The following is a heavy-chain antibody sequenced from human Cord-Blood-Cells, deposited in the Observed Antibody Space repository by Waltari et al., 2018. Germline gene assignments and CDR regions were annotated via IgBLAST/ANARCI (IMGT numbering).Heavy chain of an antibody. D-gene: IGHD3-3*01. V-gene: IGHV3-72*01. CDR2: TRNKANSYTT. CDR3: ARGAMSTYYDFWSGAFDI. CDR1: GFTFSDNY. J-gene: IGHJ3*02. Sequence: EVQLVESGGGLVQPGGSLRLSCAASGFTFSDNYMDWVRQAPGKGLEWVGRTRNKANSYTTEYAASVKGRFTISRDDSKNSLYLQMNSLKTEDTAVYYCARGAMSTYYDFWSGAFDIWGQGTMVTVSS.